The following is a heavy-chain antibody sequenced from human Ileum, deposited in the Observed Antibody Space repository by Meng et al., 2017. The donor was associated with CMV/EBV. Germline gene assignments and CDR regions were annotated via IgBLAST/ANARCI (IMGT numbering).Heavy chain of an antibody. V-gene: IGHV3-15*01. Sequence: ASGFTFRTAWMTWVRQAPGKGLEWVGRITSEGAGGTIDYAAPVEGRFTISRDDSKNTLYLQMNSLKTEDTAVYYCTKGGPLGSYFDYWGQGALVTVSS. CDR1: GFTFRTAW. D-gene: IGHD1-26*01. J-gene: IGHJ4*02. CDR2: ITSEGAGGTI. CDR3: TKGGPLGSYFDY.